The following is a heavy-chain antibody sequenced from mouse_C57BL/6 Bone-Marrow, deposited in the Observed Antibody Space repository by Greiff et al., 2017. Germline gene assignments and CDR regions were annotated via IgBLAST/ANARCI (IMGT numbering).Heavy chain of an antibody. CDR2: IRSKSNNYAT. Sequence: EVKLQESGGGLVQPKGSLKLSCAASGFSFNPYAMNWVRQAPGQGLEWVARIRSKSNNYATYYADSVKDRFTISRDDSESMLYLQMNNLKTEDTAMYDCVRHQGGRGPAMDYWGQGTSVTVSS. D-gene: IGHD1-1*01. CDR1: GFSFNPYA. V-gene: IGHV10-1*01. J-gene: IGHJ4*01. CDR3: VRHQGGRGPAMDY.